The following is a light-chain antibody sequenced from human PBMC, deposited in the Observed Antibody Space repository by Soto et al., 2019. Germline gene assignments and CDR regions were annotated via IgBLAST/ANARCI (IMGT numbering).Light chain of an antibody. CDR1: SSDVGGYNY. CDR3: CSFAATSTWV. J-gene: IGLJ3*02. CDR2: DVT. Sequence: QSVLTQPRSVSASPGQSVTISCTGTSSDVGGYNYVSWYHQHPGQAPKLMIYDVTKRPSGVPDRFSGSKSGNTASLTISGLQAEDEGDYYCCSFAATSTWVFGGGTKLTVL. V-gene: IGLV2-11*01.